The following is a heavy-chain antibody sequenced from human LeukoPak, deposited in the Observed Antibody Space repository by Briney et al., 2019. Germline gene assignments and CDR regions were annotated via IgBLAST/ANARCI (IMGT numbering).Heavy chain of an antibody. Sequence: GGSLRLSCAASGVSVSSNFMIWVRQAPGKGLEWVSLIYSGGETSYADSVKGRFSISRDNSKNTLYLQMNSLRVEDTAVYYCTRDPPAVAIDTYAWGQGTLVTVSS. J-gene: IGHJ5*02. CDR1: GVSVSSNF. CDR2: IYSGGET. V-gene: IGHV3-66*01. CDR3: TRDPPAVAIDTYA. D-gene: IGHD6-13*01.